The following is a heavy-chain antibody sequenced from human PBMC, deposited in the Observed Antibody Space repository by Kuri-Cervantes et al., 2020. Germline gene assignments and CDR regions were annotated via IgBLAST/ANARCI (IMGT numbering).Heavy chain of an antibody. J-gene: IGHJ4*02. CDR2: INAGNGNT. Sequence: ASVKVSCKASGYTFTSYAMHWVRQAPGQRLEWMGWINAGNGNTKYSQKFQGRVTITRDTSASTAYMELSSLRSEDTAVYYCARAALRYFPLPCWGQGTLVTVSS. CDR1: GYTFTSYA. V-gene: IGHV1-3*01. D-gene: IGHD3-9*01. CDR3: ARAALRYFPLPC.